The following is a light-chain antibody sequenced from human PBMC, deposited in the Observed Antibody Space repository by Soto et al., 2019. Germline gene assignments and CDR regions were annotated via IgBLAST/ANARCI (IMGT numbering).Light chain of an antibody. V-gene: IGKV1-5*01. CDR1: QSISSW. CDR2: DAS. Sequence: DIQMTQSPSTLSASVGDRVTITCRASQSISSWLAWYQQKPGKAPKLLIYDASSLESGVPSRFSGSGPGTEFTLTISSLQPDDFATYYCQQYNSYSLYTFGQGTKLEIK. CDR3: QQYNSYSLYT. J-gene: IGKJ2*01.